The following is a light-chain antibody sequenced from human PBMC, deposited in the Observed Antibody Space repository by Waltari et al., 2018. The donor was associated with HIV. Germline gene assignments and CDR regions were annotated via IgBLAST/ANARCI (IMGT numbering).Light chain of an antibody. CDR2: KNN. Sequence: QSVLTPPPSVSAAPGQKVTISCSGRSSNIGNNYLSRYQQLPGTAPKLLIYKNNNRPSGIPDRFSGSKSGTSATLGITGLQTGDEADYYCGTWDSSLSAGVFGGGTKLTVL. CDR1: SSNIGNNY. V-gene: IGLV1-51*01. J-gene: IGLJ3*02. CDR3: GTWDSSLSAGV.